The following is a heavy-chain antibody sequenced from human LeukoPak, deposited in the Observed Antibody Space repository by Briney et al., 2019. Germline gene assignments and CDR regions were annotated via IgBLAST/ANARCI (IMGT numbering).Heavy chain of an antibody. V-gene: IGHV4-34*01. CDR1: GGSFSGYY. Sequence: SETLSLTCAVYGGSFSGYYWSWIRQPPGKGLEWIGEINHSGSTNYNPSLKSRVTISVDTSKNQFSLKLSSVTAADTAVYYCARGGLRFLEWLDYWGQGTLVTVSS. D-gene: IGHD3-3*01. J-gene: IGHJ4*02. CDR2: INHSGST. CDR3: ARGGLRFLEWLDY.